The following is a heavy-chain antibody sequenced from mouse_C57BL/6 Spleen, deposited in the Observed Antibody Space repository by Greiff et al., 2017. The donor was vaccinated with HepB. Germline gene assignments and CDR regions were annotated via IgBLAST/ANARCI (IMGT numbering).Heavy chain of an antibody. CDR3: ARWGGYYSYYCDY. CDR2: INPNNGGT. Sequence: EVQLQQSGPELVKPGASVKMSCKASGYTFTDYNMHWVKQSHGKSLEWIGYINPNNGGTSYNQKFKGKATLTVNMSSSTAYMELRSLTSEDAAVYYCARWGGYYSYYCDYWGQGTTLTVSS. D-gene: IGHD2-3*01. CDR1: GYTFTDYN. J-gene: IGHJ2*01. V-gene: IGHV1-22*01.